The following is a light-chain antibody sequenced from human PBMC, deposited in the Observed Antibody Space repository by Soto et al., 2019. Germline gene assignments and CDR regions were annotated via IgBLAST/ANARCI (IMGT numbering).Light chain of an antibody. V-gene: IGKV1-5*03. J-gene: IGKJ1*01. CDR2: KVT. Sequence: DIQMTQSPSTLSASVGDRVTITCRANQTISNCLAWYQQKPGKAPILLIYKVTSLESGVPARFSGGGSGTEFTLTISSLQPDDFATYYCQQYYDYSTFGRGTKVDVK. CDR1: QTISNC. CDR3: QQYYDYST.